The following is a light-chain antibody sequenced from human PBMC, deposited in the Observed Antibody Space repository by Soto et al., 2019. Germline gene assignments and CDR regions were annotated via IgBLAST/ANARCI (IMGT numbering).Light chain of an antibody. CDR3: SSFTGSSDV. Sequence: QSVLTQPASVSGSPGQSITISCTGTSSDVGNNNYVSWYQHNPGRAPKVMICDVTNRPSGVSNRFSGSKSGNTASLTISGLQAEDEADYYCSSFTGSSDVFGTGTKLTVL. J-gene: IGLJ1*01. CDR2: DVT. CDR1: SSDVGNNNY. V-gene: IGLV2-14*03.